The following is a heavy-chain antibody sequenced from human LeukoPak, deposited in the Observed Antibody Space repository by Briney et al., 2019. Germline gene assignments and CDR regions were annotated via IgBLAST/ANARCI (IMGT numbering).Heavy chain of an antibody. Sequence: ASVKVSCKASGYTFTGYYMHWVRQAPGQGLEWMGWINPNSGGTNYAQKFQGRVTMTRDTSISTAYMELSRLRSDDTAVYYCAREPYSSRSFDYWGQGTLVTVSS. D-gene: IGHD6-13*01. V-gene: IGHV1-2*02. J-gene: IGHJ4*02. CDR3: AREPYSSRSFDY. CDR1: GYTFTGYY. CDR2: INPNSGGT.